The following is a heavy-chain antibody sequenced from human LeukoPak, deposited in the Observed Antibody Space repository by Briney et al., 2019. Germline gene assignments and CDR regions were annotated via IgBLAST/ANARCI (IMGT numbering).Heavy chain of an antibody. J-gene: IGHJ4*02. V-gene: IGHV3-33*01. Sequence: GGTLRLSCAASGFTFSKYGMPWVRQAPGKGLECVAIIWYDGSNKYYADSVKGRFTISRDNSKNTLYLQMNSLRAEDTAVYYCARDRDVYSSRWNRNFAYWGQGTLVTVSA. CDR3: ARDRDVYSSRWNRNFAY. CDR2: IWYDGSNK. D-gene: IGHD6-13*01. CDR1: GFTFSKYG.